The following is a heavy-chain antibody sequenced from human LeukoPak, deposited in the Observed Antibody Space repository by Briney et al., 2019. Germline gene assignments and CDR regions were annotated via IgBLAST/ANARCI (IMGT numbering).Heavy chain of an antibody. CDR1: GFTFSNYG. J-gene: IGHJ4*02. D-gene: IGHD6-19*01. Sequence: LSGGSLRLSCAASGFTFSNYGMHWVRQAPGKGLEWVVVISYDGSNKYYIDSVKGRFTISRDNSKNTLYLQMNSLRAEDTAVYYCAKDASWAVAGSFDYWGQGTLVTVSS. V-gene: IGHV3-30*18. CDR2: ISYDGSNK. CDR3: AKDASWAVAGSFDY.